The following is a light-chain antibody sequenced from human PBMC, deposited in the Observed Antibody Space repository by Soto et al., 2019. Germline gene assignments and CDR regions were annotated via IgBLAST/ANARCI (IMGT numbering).Light chain of an antibody. CDR2: DAS. CDR1: QSISQW. J-gene: IGKJ1*01. V-gene: IGKV1-5*01. Sequence: DIRMTQSPSTLSASVGDRVAITCWASQSISQWVAWYQQKPGRAPELLIYDASKLKSGVPSRFRGSGSGTEFSLTITSLQTDDSAMYYCQQYNGYPWTFGRGTKVDIK. CDR3: QQYNGYPWT.